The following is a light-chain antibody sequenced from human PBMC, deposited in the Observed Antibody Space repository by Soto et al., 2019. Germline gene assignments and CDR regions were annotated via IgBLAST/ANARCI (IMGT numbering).Light chain of an antibody. CDR2: SNN. CDR1: SSNIGSNY. CDR3: AAWDYSLIGYV. V-gene: IGLV1-47*02. Sequence: QSVLTQPPSASGTPGQRVTISCSGGSSNIGSNYVYWYQQLPGTAPTLLIYSNNQRPSGVPDRFSGSKSGTSASLAISGLLSEDEADYYCAAWDYSLIGYVFGTGTKVTVL. J-gene: IGLJ1*01.